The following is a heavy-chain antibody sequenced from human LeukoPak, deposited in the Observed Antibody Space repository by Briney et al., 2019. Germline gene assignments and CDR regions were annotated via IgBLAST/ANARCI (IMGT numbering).Heavy chain of an antibody. CDR3: ARTTEGYCSSASCFGFSYSYYMDV. CDR2: IYSRGNT. Sequence: SETLSLTCSVSGVSISSGSNYWGWIRQPPGKTLEWIGSIYSRGNTYYNPSLKSRVIILIDTAKNHFSLNLSSVTAADTAVYYCARTTEGYCSSASCFGFSYSYYMDVWGKGTTVTISS. CDR1: GVSISSGSNY. V-gene: IGHV4-39*07. J-gene: IGHJ6*03. D-gene: IGHD2-2*01.